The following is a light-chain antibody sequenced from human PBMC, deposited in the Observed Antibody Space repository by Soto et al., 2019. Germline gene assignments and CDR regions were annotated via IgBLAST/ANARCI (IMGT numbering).Light chain of an antibody. CDR1: QSVRSY. Sequence: EIVLTQSPATLSLSPGESATLSCSAIQSVRSYLAWYQQKPGQAPRILIYDASKRAAGIPDRFSGSGSGTDFTLTISSLDPEDFAVYYCQLRSNWRTFVKGNKVEMK. J-gene: IGKJ1*01. CDR3: QLRSNWRT. CDR2: DAS. V-gene: IGKV3-11*01.